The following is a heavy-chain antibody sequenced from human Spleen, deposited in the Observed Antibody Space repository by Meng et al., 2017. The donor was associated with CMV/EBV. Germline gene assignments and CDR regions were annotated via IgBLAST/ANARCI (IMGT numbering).Heavy chain of an antibody. CDR3: AKDIIGYSYGYFDY. CDR2: ISWNSGSI. CDR1: GFTFGGYC. D-gene: IGHD5-18*01. V-gene: IGHV3-9*01. J-gene: IGHJ4*02. Sequence: SLKISCAASGFTFGGYCMNWVRQAPGKGLEWVSGISWNSGSIGYADSVKGRFTISRDNAKNSLYLQMNSLRAEDTALYYCAKDIIGYSYGYFDYWGQGTLVTVSS.